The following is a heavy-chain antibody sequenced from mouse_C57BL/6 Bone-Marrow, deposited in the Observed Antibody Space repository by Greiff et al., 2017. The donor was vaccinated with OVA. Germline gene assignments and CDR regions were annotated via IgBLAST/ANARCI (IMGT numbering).Heavy chain of an antibody. V-gene: IGHV5-16*01. CDR1: GFTFSDYY. Sequence: DVQLVESEGGLVQPGSSMKLSCTASGFTFSDYYMAWVRQVPEKGLEWVANINYDGSSTYYLASLKSRFIISRDNAKNILYLQMSSLKSEDTATYYCARERIYYGSSYGFDYWGQGTTLTVSS. CDR2: INYDGSST. J-gene: IGHJ2*01. D-gene: IGHD1-1*01. CDR3: ARERIYYGSSYGFDY.